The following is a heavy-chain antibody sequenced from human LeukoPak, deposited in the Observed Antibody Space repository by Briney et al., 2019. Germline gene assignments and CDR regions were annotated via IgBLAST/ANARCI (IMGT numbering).Heavy chain of an antibody. CDR3: AKILGGSSWYRAWVGYYYGMDV. Sequence: GRSLRLSRAASGFTFSSYGMHWVRQAPGKGLEWVAVISYDGSNKYYADSVKGRFTISRDNSKNTLYLQMNSLRAEDTAVYYCAKILGGSSWYRAWVGYYYGMDVWGQGTTVTVSS. CDR2: ISYDGSNK. V-gene: IGHV3-30*18. CDR1: GFTFSSYG. D-gene: IGHD6-13*01. J-gene: IGHJ6*02.